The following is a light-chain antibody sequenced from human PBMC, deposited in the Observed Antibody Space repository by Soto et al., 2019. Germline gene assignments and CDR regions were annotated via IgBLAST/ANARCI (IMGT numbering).Light chain of an antibody. V-gene: IGKV1-39*01. J-gene: IGKJ2*01. CDR1: QSISSY. CDR3: QQSYSTPYT. CDR2: AAS. Sequence: DIQMTHSPSTLSGSVGDRVTITCRASQSISSYLNWYQQKPGKAPKLLNYAASSLQSGVPSRFSGSGSGTDFTLTISSLQPEDFATYYCQQSYSTPYTFGQGTKVDIK.